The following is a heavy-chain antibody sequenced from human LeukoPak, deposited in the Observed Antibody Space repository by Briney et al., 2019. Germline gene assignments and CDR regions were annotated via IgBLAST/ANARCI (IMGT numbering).Heavy chain of an antibody. D-gene: IGHD1-1*01. V-gene: IGHV3-48*03. CDR2: ISSSGSTI. CDR1: GFTFSSYE. Sequence: GRSLRLSCAASGFTFSSYEMNWVRQAPGKGLEWVSYISSSGSTIYYADSVKGRFTISRDNAKNSLYLQMNSLRAEDTAMYYCAREGGLTLWSFDYWGQGTLVTVSS. CDR3: AREGGLTLWSFDY. J-gene: IGHJ4*02.